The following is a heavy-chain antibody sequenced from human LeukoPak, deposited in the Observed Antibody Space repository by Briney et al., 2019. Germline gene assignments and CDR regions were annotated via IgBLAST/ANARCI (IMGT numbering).Heavy chain of an antibody. CDR1: GFTFANYA. D-gene: IGHD3-3*01. V-gene: IGHV3-23*01. CDR2: ISGSGGST. Sequence: GGSLRLSCVASGFTFANYAMSWVRQAPGKGLEWVSAISGSGGSTYYAESVKGRFTISRDNPKNTLYLQMNSLRAEDTAVYYCAKDDDDFWSGYYPLDYWGQGTPVTVSS. CDR3: AKDDDDFWSGYYPLDY. J-gene: IGHJ4*02.